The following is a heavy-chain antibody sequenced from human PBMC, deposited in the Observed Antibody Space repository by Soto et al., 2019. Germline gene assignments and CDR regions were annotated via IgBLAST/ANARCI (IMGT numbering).Heavy chain of an antibody. D-gene: IGHD3-3*01. V-gene: IGHV1-69*08. CDR3: ARDAASYYDFWSGQRAYYMDV. CDR1: GGTFSSYT. CDR2: IIPILGIA. J-gene: IGHJ6*03. Sequence: QVQLVQSGAEVKKPGSSVKVSCKASGGTFSSYTISWVRQAPGQGLEWMGRIIPILGIANYAQKFQGRVTITADKSTSTDYMELSSLRSEDTAVYYCARDAASYYDFWSGQRAYYMDVWGKGTTVTVSS.